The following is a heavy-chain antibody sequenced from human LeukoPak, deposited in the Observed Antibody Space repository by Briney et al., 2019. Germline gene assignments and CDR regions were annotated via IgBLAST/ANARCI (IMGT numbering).Heavy chain of an antibody. CDR2: IYSGGGT. J-gene: IGHJ4*02. CDR3: ARRYSYGSFDY. CDR1: GFTVSSTY. Sequence: GGSLRLSCAASGFTVSSTYMSWVRQAPGKGLEWVSVIYSGGGTYYADSVKGRFTISRDNSKNMLYLQMNSLRAEDTAVYYCARRYSYGSFDYWGQGTLVTVSS. D-gene: IGHD5-18*01. V-gene: IGHV3-53*01.